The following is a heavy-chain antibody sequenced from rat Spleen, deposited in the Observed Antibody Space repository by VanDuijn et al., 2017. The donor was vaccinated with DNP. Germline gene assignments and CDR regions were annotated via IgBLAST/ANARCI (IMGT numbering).Heavy chain of an antibody. CDR3: ARLLAGRSYYFDY. Sequence: EVQLVESGGGLVQPGRSLKLSCAASGFTFSDYNMAWVRQAPKKGLEWVATIIYDGSRTYYRDSVKGRFTISRDNAKSTLYLQMDSLRSEDTATYYCARLLAGRSYYFDYWGQGVTVTVSS. CDR2: IIYDGSRT. D-gene: IGHD1-4*01. V-gene: IGHV5S10*01. CDR1: GFTFSDYN. J-gene: IGHJ2*01.